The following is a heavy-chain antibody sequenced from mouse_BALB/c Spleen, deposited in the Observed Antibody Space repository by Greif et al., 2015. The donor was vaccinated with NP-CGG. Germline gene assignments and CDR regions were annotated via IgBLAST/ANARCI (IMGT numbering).Heavy chain of an antibody. Sequence: EVQLQQSGAELVRPGVLVKLSCKASGFNITDYYMHWVKQRPEQGLEWIGWIDPENGNTIYDPKFQGKASITADTSSNTAYLQLSRLTSGDTAVYYCAREGDSSGYVGWFAYWGQGTQVTVSA. CDR2: IDPENGNT. CDR3: AREGDSSGYVGWFAY. J-gene: IGHJ3*01. D-gene: IGHD3-2*01. V-gene: IGHV14-1*02. CDR1: GFNITDYY.